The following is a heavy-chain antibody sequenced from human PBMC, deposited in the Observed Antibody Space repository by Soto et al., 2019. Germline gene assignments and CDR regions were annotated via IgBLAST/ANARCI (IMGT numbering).Heavy chain of an antibody. D-gene: IGHD2-21*02. CDR1: RFTFGGYA. J-gene: IGHJ4*02. V-gene: IGHV3-23*01. CDR2: ITGNAANT. CDR3: AKAARDCGGDCYSSYFDS. Sequence: GGSLRLSCSASRFTFGGYAMSWVRQAPGKGLEWVSGITGNAANTVYADSVKGRFTISRDNSKNALYLQLNSLRAEDTAVYFCAKAARDCGGDCYSSYFDSWGQGALVTVSS.